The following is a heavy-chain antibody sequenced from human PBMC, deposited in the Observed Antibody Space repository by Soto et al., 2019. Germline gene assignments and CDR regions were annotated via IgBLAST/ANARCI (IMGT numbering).Heavy chain of an antibody. CDR2: ISYDGSNK. D-gene: IGHD6-6*01. J-gene: IGHJ4*02. CDR1: GFTFSSYG. CDR3: AKDYWSIAAHPDY. V-gene: IGHV3-30*18. Sequence: QVQLVESGGGVVQHGRSLRLSCTASGFTFSSYGMHWVRQAPGKGLEWVAVISYDGSNKYYADSVKGRFTISRDNSKNTLYLQMNSLRAEDTAVYYCAKDYWSIAAHPDYWGQGTLVTVSS.